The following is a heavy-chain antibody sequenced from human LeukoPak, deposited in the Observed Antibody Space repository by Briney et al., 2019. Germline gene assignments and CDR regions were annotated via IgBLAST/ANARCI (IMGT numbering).Heavy chain of an antibody. CDR3: ARAGGSTVSHSDY. V-gene: IGHV3-21*01. CDR2: ISSSTSYI. J-gene: IGHJ4*02. CDR1: GFNFRSYA. Sequence: PGGSLRLSCAASGFNFRSYAMSWVRQAPGKGLEWVSSISSSTSYIYYADSVKGRFTISKDNAKNSLYLQMNSLRAEDTAVYYCARAGGSTVSHSDYWGQGTLVTVSS. D-gene: IGHD4-17*01.